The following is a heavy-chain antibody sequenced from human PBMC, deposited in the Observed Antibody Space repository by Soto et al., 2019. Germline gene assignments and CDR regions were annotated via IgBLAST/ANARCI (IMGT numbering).Heavy chain of an antibody. Sequence: GESLKISCKGSGYSFTSYWIGWVRQMPGKGLEWLGIIYPGDSDTRYSPSFQGQVTISADKSISTTYLQWSSLRASDTAMFYCARLSWDNGLPTARPGWFFQHWGQGTLVSGSS. D-gene: IGHD6-6*01. CDR3: ARLSWDNGLPTARPGWFFQH. CDR1: GYSFTSYW. J-gene: IGHJ1*01. V-gene: IGHV5-51*01. CDR2: IYPGDSDT.